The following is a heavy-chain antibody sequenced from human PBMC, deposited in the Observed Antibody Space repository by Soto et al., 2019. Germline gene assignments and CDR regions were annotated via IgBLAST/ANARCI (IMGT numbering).Heavy chain of an antibody. CDR1: GFTFSSYS. V-gene: IGHV3-48*02. D-gene: IGHD3-22*01. CDR2: ISSSSSTI. J-gene: IGHJ1*01. Sequence: GGSLRLACAASGFTFSSYSMNWVRQAPGKGLEWVSYISSSSSTIYYADSVKGRFTISRDNAKNSLYLQMNSLRDEDTAVYYCASRGYYDSSGYKYFQHWGQGTLVTV. CDR3: ASRGYYDSSGYKYFQH.